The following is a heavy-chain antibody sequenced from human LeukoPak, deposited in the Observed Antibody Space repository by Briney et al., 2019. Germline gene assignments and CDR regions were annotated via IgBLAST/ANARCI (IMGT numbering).Heavy chain of an antibody. CDR2: IYTSGST. D-gene: IGHD6-19*01. V-gene: IGHV4-61*02. J-gene: IGHJ3*02. CDR3: ARAAGYSSGWPPLRAFDI. Sequence: SQTLSLTCTVSGGSISSGSYYWSWIRQPAGKGLEWIGRIYTSGSTNYNPSLKSRVTISVDTSKNQFSLKLSSVTAADTAVYYCARAAGYSSGWPPLRAFDIWGQGTMVTVSS. CDR1: GGSISSGSYY.